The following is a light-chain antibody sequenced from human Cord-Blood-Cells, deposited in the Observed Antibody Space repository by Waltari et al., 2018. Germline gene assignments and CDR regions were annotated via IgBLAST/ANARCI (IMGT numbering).Light chain of an antibody. CDR1: ALPKQY. CDR3: QSADSSGTYVV. J-gene: IGLJ2*01. Sequence: VSPGQTARITCSGDALPKQYAYWYQQKPGQAPVLVIYKASERPSGIPERFSGSSSGTTVTLTISGVQAEDEADYYCQSADSSGTYVVFGGGTKLTVL. V-gene: IGLV3-25*03. CDR2: KAS.